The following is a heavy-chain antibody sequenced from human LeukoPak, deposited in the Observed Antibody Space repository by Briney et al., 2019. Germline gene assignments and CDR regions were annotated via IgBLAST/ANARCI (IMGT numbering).Heavy chain of an antibody. Sequence: GGSLRLSCAAYGFTFSNHGMDWVRQAPGKGLEWVSGISPSGDITYYADSVKGRFTISRDNSKNTLFLEVIRLTPEDSAVYYCAKDDAWLRFGEWSQGTLVTVSS. J-gene: IGHJ4*02. CDR2: ISPSGDIT. CDR1: GFTFSNHG. D-gene: IGHD5-12*01. V-gene: IGHV3-23*01. CDR3: AKDDAWLRFGE.